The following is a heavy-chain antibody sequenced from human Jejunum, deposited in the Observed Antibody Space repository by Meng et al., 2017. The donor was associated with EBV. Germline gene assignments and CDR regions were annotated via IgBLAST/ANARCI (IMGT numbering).Heavy chain of an antibody. V-gene: IGHV3-74*01. CDR3: ARDKPHNWFDP. Sequence: GQLGASGGGLVPPGGSLRLSCAASGFMFSNYWMHWVRQVPGKGLVWVSRINNDGSDTIYADSVKGRFTTSRDNAKNTLYLQMNSLRIEDTAVYFCARDKPHNWFDPWGQGTLVTVSS. CDR2: INNDGSDT. CDR1: GFMFSNYW. J-gene: IGHJ5*02.